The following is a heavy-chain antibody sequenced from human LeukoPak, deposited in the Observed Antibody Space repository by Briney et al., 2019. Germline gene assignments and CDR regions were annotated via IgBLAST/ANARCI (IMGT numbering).Heavy chain of an antibody. D-gene: IGHD1-26*01. V-gene: IGHV6-1*01. J-gene: IGHJ5*01. Sequence: SQTLSLTCAISGDSVSSNSATWNWIRQSPSRGLEWLGRTYYRSKWYNDYAVSVKSRISINSDTSKNQFSLQLNSVTPEDTAVYYCSRAPSHSGSYEFDCWGQGTLVTVSS. CDR2: TYYRSKWYN. CDR1: GDSVSSNSAT. CDR3: SRAPSHSGSYEFDC.